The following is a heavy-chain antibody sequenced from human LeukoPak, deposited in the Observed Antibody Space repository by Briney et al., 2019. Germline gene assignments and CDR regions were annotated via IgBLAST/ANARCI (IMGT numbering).Heavy chain of an antibody. J-gene: IGHJ6*02. D-gene: IGHD3-3*01. CDR3: ARGVSYYDFWSGYSGQPREYYYHGMDV. V-gene: IGHV4-59*01. CDR1: GGSISNYY. Sequence: PSETLSLTCTVSGGSISNYYWSWIRQPPGKGLEWIGYIYYSGSTNYNPSLKSRVTISVDTSKNQFSLKLSSVTAADTAVYYCARGVSYYDFWSGYSGQPREYYYHGMDVWGQGTTVTVSS. CDR2: IYYSGST.